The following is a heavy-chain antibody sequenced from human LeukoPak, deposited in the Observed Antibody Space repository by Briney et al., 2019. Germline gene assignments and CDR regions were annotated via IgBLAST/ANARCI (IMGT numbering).Heavy chain of an antibody. CDR1: GGSISSDDYY. CDR3: ARETDKPAAYYFDY. CDR2: IYYGGST. V-gene: IGHV4-30-4*08. D-gene: IGHD2-2*01. Sequence: SQTLSLTCTVSGGSISSDDYYWSWIRQPPGKGLEWIGYIYYGGSTSYNPSLKSRVTMSVDTSKNQFSLKLSSVTAADTAVYYCARETDKPAAYYFDYWGQGTLVTVSS. J-gene: IGHJ4*02.